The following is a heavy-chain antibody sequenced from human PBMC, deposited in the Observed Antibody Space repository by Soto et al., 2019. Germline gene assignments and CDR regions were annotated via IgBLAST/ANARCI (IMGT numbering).Heavy chain of an antibody. CDR2: ISYSGSA. J-gene: IGHJ4*02. CDR3: ARDKITGLFDY. D-gene: IGHD2-8*02. V-gene: IGHV4-30-4*01. CDR1: GGSISSGNYY. Sequence: SETLSLTCTVSGGSISSGNYYWSWIRQPPGKGLEWIGFISYSGSAYYNPSLKSRVTISVDTSKNQFSLKLTSVTAADTAVYYCARDKITGLFDYWGQGTLVTVSS.